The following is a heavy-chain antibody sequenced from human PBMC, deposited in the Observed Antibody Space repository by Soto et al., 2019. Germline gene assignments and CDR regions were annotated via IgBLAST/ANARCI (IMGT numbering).Heavy chain of an antibody. CDR2: IYYSGST. V-gene: IGHV4-39*01. Sequence: PSETLSLTCTVSGGSISSSSYYWGWIRQPPGKGLEWIVSIYYSGSTYYNPSLKSRVTISVDTSKNQFSLKLSSVTAADTAVYYCASYDILTGPSTWGQGTLVTVSS. J-gene: IGHJ5*02. D-gene: IGHD3-9*01. CDR3: ASYDILTGPST. CDR1: GGSISSSSYY.